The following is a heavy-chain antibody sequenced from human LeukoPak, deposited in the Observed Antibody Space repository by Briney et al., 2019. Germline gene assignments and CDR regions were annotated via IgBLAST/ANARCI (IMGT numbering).Heavy chain of an antibody. CDR1: GFTFSSYA. J-gene: IGHJ6*03. CDR3: ARSLRVRGVPDYMDV. Sequence: GGSLRLSCTASGFTFSSYAMTWVRQAPGKGLEWVSVIYKNAITYYADTVKGRFTISRDNSKNTLYLQMNSLRADDTAVYYCARSLRVRGVPDYMDVWGKGTTVTISS. CDR2: IYKNAIT. D-gene: IGHD3-10*01. V-gene: IGHV3-53*01.